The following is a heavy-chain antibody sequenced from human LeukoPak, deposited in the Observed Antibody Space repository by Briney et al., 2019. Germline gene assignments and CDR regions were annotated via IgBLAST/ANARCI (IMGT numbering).Heavy chain of an antibody. D-gene: IGHD3-9*01. CDR1: GFTFSSYW. J-gene: IGHJ4*02. Sequence: GGSLRLSCAASGFTFSSYWMHWVRQAPGKGLVWVSRINSNGSSTSYADSVKGRFTISRDNAKNSLYLQMNSLRAEDTAVYYCARARGYFDWLLLFWGQGTLVTVSS. CDR2: INSNGSST. CDR3: ARARGYFDWLLLF. V-gene: IGHV3-74*01.